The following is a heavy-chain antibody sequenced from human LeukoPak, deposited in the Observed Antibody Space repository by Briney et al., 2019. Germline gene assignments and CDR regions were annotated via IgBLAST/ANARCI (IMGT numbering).Heavy chain of an antibody. D-gene: IGHD1-26*01. Sequence: GGSLRLSCAASGFTFSSYWMHWVRQAPGKGLVWVSRITSDGSSTNYADSVKGRFTFSRDDAKNTLYLQMNSLRAEDTAVYYCARDLVGGAFDIWGQGTMVTVSS. CDR1: GFTFSSYW. J-gene: IGHJ3*02. CDR3: ARDLVGGAFDI. CDR2: ITSDGSST. V-gene: IGHV3-74*01.